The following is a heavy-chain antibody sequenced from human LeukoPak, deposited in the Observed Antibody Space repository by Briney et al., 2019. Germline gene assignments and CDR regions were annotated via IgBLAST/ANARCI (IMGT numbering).Heavy chain of an antibody. V-gene: IGHV1-69*13. D-gene: IGHD6-6*01. CDR2: IIPIFGTA. Sequence: ASVKVSCKASGGTFISYAISWVRRAPGQGLEWMGGIIPIFGTANYAQKFQGRVTITADESTSTAYMELSSLRSEDTAVYYCARVDSSSVWDFDYWGQGTLVTVSS. CDR3: ARVDSSSVWDFDY. J-gene: IGHJ4*02. CDR1: GGTFISYA.